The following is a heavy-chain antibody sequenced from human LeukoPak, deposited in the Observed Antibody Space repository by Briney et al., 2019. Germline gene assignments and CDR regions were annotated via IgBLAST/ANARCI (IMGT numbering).Heavy chain of an antibody. D-gene: IGHD6-19*01. Sequence: ASVKVSCKASGYTFTSYDINWVRQATGQGLEWMGWMNPNSGNTGYAQKFQGRVSMTRNTSISTAYMELSSLRSEDTAVYHCARRDSSGWFDYWGQGTLVTVSS. CDR2: MNPNSGNT. CDR1: GYTFTSYD. CDR3: ARRDSSGWFDY. J-gene: IGHJ4*02. V-gene: IGHV1-8*01.